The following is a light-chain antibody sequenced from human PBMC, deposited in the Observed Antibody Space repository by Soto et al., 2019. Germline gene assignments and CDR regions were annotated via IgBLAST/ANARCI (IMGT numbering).Light chain of an antibody. CDR2: KAS. CDR3: QQYNDNWT. V-gene: IGKV1-5*03. Sequence: DIQMTQSPSTLSAPVGDRVTITCRASQRISSWLAWYQQKPGTAPKLLIYKASTLTSGVPSRFSGSGSGTEFTLTISSLQPDDSATYYCQQYNDNWTFGQGTKVEIK. J-gene: IGKJ1*01. CDR1: QRISSW.